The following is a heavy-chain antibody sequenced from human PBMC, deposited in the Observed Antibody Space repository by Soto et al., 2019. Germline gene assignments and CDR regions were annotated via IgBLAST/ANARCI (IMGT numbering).Heavy chain of an antibody. J-gene: IGHJ6*02. CDR1: GFTFSSYG. V-gene: IGHV3-30*03. CDR2: ISYDGSNK. CDR3: TISFYRGGLDV. D-gene: IGHD3-16*02. Sequence: PGGSLRLSCAASGFTFSSYGMHWVRQAPGKGLEWVAVISYDGSNKYYAASVKGRFTISRDDSKNTAYLQINSLKTEDTAVYYCTISFYRGGLDVWGQGTTVTVSS.